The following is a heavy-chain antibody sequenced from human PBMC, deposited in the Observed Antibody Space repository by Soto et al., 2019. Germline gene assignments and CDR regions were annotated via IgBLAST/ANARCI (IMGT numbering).Heavy chain of an antibody. Sequence: QVQLQESGPGLVKPSQTLSLTCTVSGDSISSGGYYWSWNRQHPGKGLEWIGYISYSGSTYYNPSLKSRVTISIDTSKSNFSLRLRSVTAADAAVYYCARSYSDYGMDVWGQGTTVTVSS. V-gene: IGHV4-31*03. CDR1: GDSISSGGYY. CDR3: ARSYSDYGMDV. D-gene: IGHD1-26*01. CDR2: ISYSGST. J-gene: IGHJ6*02.